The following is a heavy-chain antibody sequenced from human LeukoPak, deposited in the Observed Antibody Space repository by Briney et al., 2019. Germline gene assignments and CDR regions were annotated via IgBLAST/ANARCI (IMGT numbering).Heavy chain of an antibody. CDR1: GSTFSNYG. Sequence: GGSLRLSCAASGSTFSNYGMHWVRQAPGKGLEWVAVIWFDGINKYYADSVKGRFTISRDNSKNTLFLQMNSLRAEDTAVYYCATGATSGPEAFDIWGQGTMVTVSS. J-gene: IGHJ3*02. V-gene: IGHV3-33*01. CDR3: ATGATSGPEAFDI. D-gene: IGHD1-26*01. CDR2: IWFDGINK.